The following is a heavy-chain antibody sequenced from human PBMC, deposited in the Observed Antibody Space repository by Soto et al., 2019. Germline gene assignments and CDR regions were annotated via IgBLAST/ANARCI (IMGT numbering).Heavy chain of an antibody. V-gene: IGHV1-24*01. CDR2: FDPEDGET. CDR1: GYTLTELS. CDR3: ATAMYSSGFPGAFDI. Sequence: ASVKVSCKVSGYTLTELSMHWVRQAPGKGLEWMGGFDPEDGETIYAQKFQGRVTMTEDTSTDTAYMELSSLRSEDTAVYYCATAMYSSGFPGAFDIWGQGTMVTVSS. D-gene: IGHD6-19*01. J-gene: IGHJ3*02.